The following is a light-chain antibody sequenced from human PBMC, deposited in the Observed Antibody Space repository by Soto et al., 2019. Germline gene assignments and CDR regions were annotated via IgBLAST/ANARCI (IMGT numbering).Light chain of an antibody. J-gene: IGKJ5*01. CDR1: QTISSW. V-gene: IGKV1-5*03. CDR3: QQSDTYPLT. CDR2: KAS. Sequence: DIQMTQSPSTLSGSVGDRVTITFRASQTISSWLAWYQQKPGKAPKLLIYKASTLKSGVPSRFSGSGSGTEFTLTISSLQADDFATYYCQQSDTYPLTFGQGTRLEIK.